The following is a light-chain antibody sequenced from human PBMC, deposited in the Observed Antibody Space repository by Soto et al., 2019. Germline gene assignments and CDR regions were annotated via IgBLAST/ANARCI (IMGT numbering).Light chain of an antibody. CDR3: QQLNSYPRT. J-gene: IGKJ2*01. CDR1: QGISSY. Sequence: DIQLTQSPSFLSASVGDRVTITCRAIQGISSYLAWYQQKPGKAPKLLIYAASTLQSGVPSRFSGSGSGTEFTLTISSLQPEDFATYYCQQLNSYPRTFGQGTKPEIK. V-gene: IGKV1-9*01. CDR2: AAS.